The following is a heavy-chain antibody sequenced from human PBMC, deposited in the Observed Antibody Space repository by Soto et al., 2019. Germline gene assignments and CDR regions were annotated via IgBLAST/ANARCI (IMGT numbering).Heavy chain of an antibody. CDR2: IKSKTNGGTT. V-gene: IGHV3-15*01. J-gene: IGHJ4*02. CDR3: STDLRLGKNYHFIPYLDY. CDR1: GFTFSNAW. Sequence: PGGSLRLSCAASGFTFSNAWMSWVRQAPGKGLEWVGRIKSKTNGGTTDYAAPVKGRFTISRDDSKNTLFLQMSSLRTEDTAVYYCSTDLRLGKNYHFIPYLDYWGQRTLFPVCS. D-gene: IGHD2-21*01.